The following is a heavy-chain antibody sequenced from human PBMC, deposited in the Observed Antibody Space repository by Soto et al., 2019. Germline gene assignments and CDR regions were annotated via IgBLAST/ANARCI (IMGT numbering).Heavy chain of an antibody. Sequence: EVQLVESGGGLVKPGGSLRLSCAASGFTFSSYTMNWVRQAPGKGLEWVSSISSSSYYIYYADSVKGRFIISRDNAKNSLYLQMNSLRAEDTAVYYCARGVVDSSGHVGFDYWGQGTLVTVSS. V-gene: IGHV3-21*01. CDR3: ARGVVDSSGHVGFDY. CDR2: ISSSSYYI. J-gene: IGHJ4*02. D-gene: IGHD3-22*01. CDR1: GFTFSSYT.